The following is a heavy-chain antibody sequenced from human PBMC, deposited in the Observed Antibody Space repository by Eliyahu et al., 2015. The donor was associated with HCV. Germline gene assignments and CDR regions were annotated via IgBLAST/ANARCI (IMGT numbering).Heavy chain of an antibody. CDR3: ARDRRGDDANGMDV. D-gene: IGHD4-17*01. CDR2: ISSSGSTI. CDR1: GFTFSSYE. Sequence: EVQLVESGGGLVQPGGSLXLSCXASGFTFSSYEMNWVRQGPGKGVGGVSYISSSGSTIYYADSVKGRFTISRDNAKNSLYLQMNSLRAEDTAVYYCARDRRGDDANGMDVWGQGTTVTVSS. V-gene: IGHV3-48*03. J-gene: IGHJ6*02.